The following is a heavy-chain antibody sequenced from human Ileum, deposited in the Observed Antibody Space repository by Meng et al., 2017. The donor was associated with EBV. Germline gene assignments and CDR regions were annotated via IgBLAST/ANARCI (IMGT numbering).Heavy chain of an antibody. J-gene: IGHJ4*02. Sequence: GQLVESGGAGKRPGAAVKGSCKASGYTCTNDDIRVVRQATGQGLEWMGWMNPKTGTAHYAQKFQGRVSMTRDTSITTAYMVLSSLTSEDTAVYYCVRTLERGDYWGQGTLVTVSS. D-gene: IGHD5-24*01. CDR3: VRTLERGDY. CDR2: MNPKTGTA. V-gene: IGHV1-8*01. CDR1: GYTCTNDD.